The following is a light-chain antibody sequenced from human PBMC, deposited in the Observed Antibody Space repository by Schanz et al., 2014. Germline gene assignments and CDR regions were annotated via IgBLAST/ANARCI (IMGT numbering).Light chain of an antibody. CDR2: DVS. CDR1: SSDVGGTNY. CDR3: TSFTTSHPPV. Sequence: QSALTQPASVSGSPGQSLTISCTGTSSDVGGTNYVSWYQQHPGKVPKLMIYDVSNRPSGVSNRFSGSKSGNTASLTISGLQAEDEADYYCTSFTTSHPPVFGGGTTLTVL. V-gene: IGLV2-14*01. J-gene: IGLJ3*02.